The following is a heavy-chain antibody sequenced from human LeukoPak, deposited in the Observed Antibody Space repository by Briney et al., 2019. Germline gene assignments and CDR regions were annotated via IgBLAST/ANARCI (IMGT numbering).Heavy chain of an antibody. J-gene: IGHJ4*02. D-gene: IGHD3-10*01. CDR2: IKSKTRTDGGTT. Sequence: GGSLRLSCAASGFTLSKVWMSWVRQAPGKGLEWVGRIKSKTRTDGGTTDYAAPVKGRFTISRDDSKNTLYLQMNSLKTEDTGVYYCTTDDSGVGNDWGQGTLVTVPS. CDR1: GFTLSKVW. V-gene: IGHV3-15*01. CDR3: TTDDSGVGND.